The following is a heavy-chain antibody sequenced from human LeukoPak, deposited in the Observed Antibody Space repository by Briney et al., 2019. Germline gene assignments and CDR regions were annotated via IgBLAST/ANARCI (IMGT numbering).Heavy chain of an antibody. J-gene: IGHJ4*02. Sequence: WETLSLTCAVSGGSISSSNWWSWVRQPPGEGLEWIGEIYHSGSTNHNPSLKSRVTISVDKSKKQFSLKLSSVTAADTAVYYCARDLWFGEFLGYWGQGTLVTVSS. V-gene: IGHV4-4*02. CDR2: IYHSGST. D-gene: IGHD3-10*01. CDR1: GGSISSSNW. CDR3: ARDLWFGEFLGY.